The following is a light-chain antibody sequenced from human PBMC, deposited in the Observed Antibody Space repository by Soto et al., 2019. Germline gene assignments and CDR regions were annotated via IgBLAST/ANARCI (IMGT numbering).Light chain of an antibody. Sequence: SALTQPASVSGSPGQSITISCTGTSSDVGGNKYVSWYQQYPGKVPKLLINKVTNRPSGVSYRFSGSKSGNTASLTISALLAEDEADYFCASSTSDSLYVFGTGTKVTAL. J-gene: IGLJ1*01. CDR1: SSDVGGNKY. CDR2: KVT. V-gene: IGLV2-14*01. CDR3: ASSTSDSLYV.